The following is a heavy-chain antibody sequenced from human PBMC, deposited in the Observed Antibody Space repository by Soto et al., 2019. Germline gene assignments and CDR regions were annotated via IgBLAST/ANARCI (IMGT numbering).Heavy chain of an antibody. J-gene: IGHJ4*02. CDR3: AREDCSSTSCYLVDY. CDR2: ISGSGGST. V-gene: IGHV3-23*01. CDR1: GFPFRSYA. D-gene: IGHD2-2*01. Sequence: GGSQRLSCAASGFPFRSYAMSLVRHAPGKGLEWVSAISGSGGSTYFADSVKGRFTISRDNSKNTLYLQMNSLRAEDTAVYYCAREDCSSTSCYLVDYWGQGTLVTVSS.